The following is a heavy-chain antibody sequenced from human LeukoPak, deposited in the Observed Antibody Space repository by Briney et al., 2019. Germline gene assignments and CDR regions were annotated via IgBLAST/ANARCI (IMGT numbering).Heavy chain of an antibody. CDR1: GFTFSSYS. D-gene: IGHD3-3*01. V-gene: IGHV3-21*01. CDR3: ARVQTFWSGYYTGTSFDY. CDR2: TSSSSSYI. Sequence: GGSLRLSCAASGFTFSSYSMNWVRQAPGKGLEWVSSTSSSSSYIYYADSVKGRFTISRDNAKNSLYLQMNSLRAEDTAVYYCARVQTFWSGYYTGTSFDYWGQGTLVTVSS. J-gene: IGHJ4*02.